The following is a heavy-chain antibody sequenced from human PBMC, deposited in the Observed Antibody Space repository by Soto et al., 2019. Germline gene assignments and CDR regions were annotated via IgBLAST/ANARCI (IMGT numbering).Heavy chain of an antibody. CDR1: VFTCSSYA. CDR2: ISYDGSNK. V-gene: IGHV3-30-3*01. Sequence: GSLRLSGAAPVFTCSSYAMHWVRQAPGKGLEWVAVISYDGSNKYYADSVKGRFTISRDNSKNTLYLQMNSLRAEDTAVYYCARGTRILTGYYAHYYYYGMDVWGQGTTVTVSS. CDR3: ARGTRILTGYYAHYYYYGMDV. J-gene: IGHJ6*02. D-gene: IGHD3-9*01.